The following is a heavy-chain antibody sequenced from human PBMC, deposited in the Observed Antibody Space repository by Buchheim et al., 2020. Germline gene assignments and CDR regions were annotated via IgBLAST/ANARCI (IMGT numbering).Heavy chain of an antibody. CDR3: ARDATWGVDP. CDR1: GFTFTSSW. J-gene: IGHJ5*02. D-gene: IGHD2-15*01. V-gene: IGHV3-74*01. CDR2: VNSDASVI. Sequence: EVQLVESGGGIVQPGGSLRLSCAASGFTFTSSWMHWVRQAPGKGLMWVSRVNSDASVINYADSVRDRFTISRDNDKNTLYLQMNSLRAEDTAVYYCARDATWGVDPRGQGTL.